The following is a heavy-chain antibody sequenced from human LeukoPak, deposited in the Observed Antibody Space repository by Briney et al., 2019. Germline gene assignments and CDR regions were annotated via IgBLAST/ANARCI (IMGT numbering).Heavy chain of an antibody. Sequence: SSGTLSLTCAVSGGSVSRSNWWTWVRPPPGKGLEWIGEIHHSGSTNYNPSLKSRVTMSVDKSKNQFSLKLSSVTAADTAVYYCARTEAFCSDTSCSNWFDPWGQGTLVTVSS. J-gene: IGHJ5*02. CDR3: ARTEAFCSDTSCSNWFDP. CDR2: IHHSGST. CDR1: GGSVSRSNW. V-gene: IGHV4-4*02. D-gene: IGHD2-2*01.